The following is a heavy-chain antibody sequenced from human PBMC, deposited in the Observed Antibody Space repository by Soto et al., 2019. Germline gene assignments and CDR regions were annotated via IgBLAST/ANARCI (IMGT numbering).Heavy chain of an antibody. D-gene: IGHD6-13*01. CDR1: GYSFTKYW. CDR2: IYPDESDT. J-gene: IGHJ6*02. Sequence: GESLKISCKGSGYSFTKYWIGWVRQMPGKGLEWMAIIYPDESDTNYSPSFQGHVTISADKSISTAYLQWSSLKASDTAMYYCARQRGIAAAGTYYYGMDVWGQGTTVTVSS. V-gene: IGHV5-51*01. CDR3: ARQRGIAAAGTYYYGMDV.